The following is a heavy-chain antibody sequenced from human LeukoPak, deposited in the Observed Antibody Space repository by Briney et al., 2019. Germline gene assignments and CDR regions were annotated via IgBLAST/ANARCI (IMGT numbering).Heavy chain of an antibody. J-gene: IGHJ4*02. CDR3: ARDAYKSTWYTDS. V-gene: IGHV3-21*01. CDR2: ITSPVGRM. Sequence: GGSLRLSCAASGFTISTYSMNWVRQAPGKGLEWVSSITSPVGRMYYADSLKGRITISRDNARSTLYLQMNSLRDEDTAVHYCARDAYKSTWYTDSWGQGTLVTVSA. D-gene: IGHD6-13*01. CDR1: GFTISTYS.